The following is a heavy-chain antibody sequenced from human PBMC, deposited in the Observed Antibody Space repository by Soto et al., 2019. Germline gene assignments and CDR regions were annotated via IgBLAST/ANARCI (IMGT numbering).Heavy chain of an antibody. Sequence: EVHLVESGGGSVQPGGSLRLSCAGSGFAFSSYWIHWVRQVPGKGLVWVSRINSDGSTTSYADSVRGRFTISRDNDTDTLYLHTNSLSAEDTALYYCARVGQGRYYFDYWGQGTLVTVSS. V-gene: IGHV3-74*01. J-gene: IGHJ4*02. CDR3: ARVGQGRYYFDY. CDR2: INSDGSTT. CDR1: GFAFSSYW.